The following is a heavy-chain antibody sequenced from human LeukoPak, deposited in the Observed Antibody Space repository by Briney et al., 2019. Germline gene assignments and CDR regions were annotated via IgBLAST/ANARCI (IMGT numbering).Heavy chain of an antibody. CDR2: INHSGST. J-gene: IGHJ1*01. V-gene: IGHV4-34*01. D-gene: IGHD6-19*01. CDR3: ARGGIAVAGTRFRYFQH. CDR1: GGCFSGYY. Sequence: SETLSLTCAVYGGCFSGYYWSWIRQPPGKGLKWIGEINHSGSTNYNPSLKSRVTISVDTSKNQFSLKLSSMTAADTAVYYCARGGIAVAGTRFRYFQHWDQGNLVTVSS.